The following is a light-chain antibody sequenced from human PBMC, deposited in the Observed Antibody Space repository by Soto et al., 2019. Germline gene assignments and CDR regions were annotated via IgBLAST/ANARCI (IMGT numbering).Light chain of an antibody. J-gene: IGLJ2*01. V-gene: IGLV2-23*01. Sequence: QSALTQPASVSGSPGQSITISCTGTSSDVGRYNLVSWYQQHPGKAPKLMIYEDIERPSGVSNRFSGSKSGNTASLTISGLQTEXEAEYYCCSYAGGTSVVFGGGTKVTVL. CDR1: SSDVGRYNL. CDR2: EDI. CDR3: CSYAGGTSVV.